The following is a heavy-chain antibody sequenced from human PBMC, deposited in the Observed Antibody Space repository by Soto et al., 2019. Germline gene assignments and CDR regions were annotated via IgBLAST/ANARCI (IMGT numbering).Heavy chain of an antibody. Sequence: SVKVSCKASGGTFSSYANSWVRQAPGQGLEWMGGIIPIFGTANYAQKFQGRVTITADESTSTAYMELSSLRSEDTAVYYCARFRYSSSSDFDYWGQGTLVTVSS. V-gene: IGHV1-69*13. CDR1: GGTFSSYA. J-gene: IGHJ4*02. D-gene: IGHD6-6*01. CDR3: ARFRYSSSSDFDY. CDR2: IIPIFGTA.